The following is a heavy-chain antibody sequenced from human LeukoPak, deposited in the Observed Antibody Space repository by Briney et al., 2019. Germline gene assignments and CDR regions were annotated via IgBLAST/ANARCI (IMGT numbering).Heavy chain of an antibody. CDR2: ISGSGGST. D-gene: IGHD3-10*01. V-gene: IGHV3-23*01. CDR3: AKDLLQLTLLWFGELLSSVDY. J-gene: IGHJ4*02. Sequence: GGSLRLSCAASGFTFSSYAMSWVRQAPGKGLEWVSAISGSGGSTYYADSVKGRFTISRDNSKNTLYLQMNSLRAEDTAVYYCAKDLLQLTLLWFGELLSSVDYWGQGTLVTVSS. CDR1: GFTFSSYA.